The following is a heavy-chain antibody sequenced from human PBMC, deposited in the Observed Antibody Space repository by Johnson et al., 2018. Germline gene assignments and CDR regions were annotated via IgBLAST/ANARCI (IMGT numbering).Heavy chain of an antibody. Sequence: VQLLESGGGVVQPGRSLRLSCAASGFTFSSYGMHWVRQAPGKGLEWLAVIPYDGSNKHYAESVRGRFTISRSNSKNTLYLQMNSLRAEDTAVYYCARDGTLRFLDVWGQGTTVTVSS. V-gene: IGHV3-30*03. CDR2: IPYDGSNK. D-gene: IGHD3-3*01. J-gene: IGHJ6*02. CDR3: ARDGTLRFLDV. CDR1: GFTFSSYG.